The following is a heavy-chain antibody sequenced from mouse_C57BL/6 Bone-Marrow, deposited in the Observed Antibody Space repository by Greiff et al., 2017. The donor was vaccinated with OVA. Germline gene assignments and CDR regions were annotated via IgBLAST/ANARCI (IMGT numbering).Heavy chain of an antibody. V-gene: IGHV1-63*01. CDR3: ARRGHYYGSSYGAMDY. J-gene: IGHJ4*01. Sequence: QVQLQQSGAELVRPGTSVKMSCKASGYTFTNYWIGWAKQRPGHGLEWIGDIYPGGGYTNYNEKFKGKAILTADKASSTAYMQFSSLTSEDSSIYYCARRGHYYGSSYGAMDYWGQGTSVTVSS. D-gene: IGHD1-1*01. CDR2: IYPGGGYT. CDR1: GYTFTNYW.